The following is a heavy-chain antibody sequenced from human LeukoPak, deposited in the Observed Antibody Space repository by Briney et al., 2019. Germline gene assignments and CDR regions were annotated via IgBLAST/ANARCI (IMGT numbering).Heavy chain of an antibody. Sequence: GASVKVSCKASGYTFTSYDISWVRQATGQGLEWMGWMNPNSGNAGYAQRFQGRVTMTRNNSISTAYMELTSLRSEDTAVYYCAKDRRGGGLIFGVVIGFDYWGQGILVTVST. CDR1: GYTFTSYD. V-gene: IGHV1-8*01. J-gene: IGHJ4*02. CDR3: AKDRRGGGLIFGVVIGFDY. CDR2: MNPNSGNA. D-gene: IGHD3-3*01.